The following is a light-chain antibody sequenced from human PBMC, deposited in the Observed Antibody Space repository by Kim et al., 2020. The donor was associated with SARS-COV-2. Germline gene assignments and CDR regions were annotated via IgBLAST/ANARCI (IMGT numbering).Light chain of an antibody. J-gene: IGLJ2*01. CDR1: SSDVGGYKY. CDR3: SSYTSSSTPLV. V-gene: IGLV2-14*03. Sequence: QSALTQPASVSGSPGQSITISCTGTSSDVGGYKYVSWYQQHPGEAPKLMIYDVSNRPSGVSNRFSGSKSGNTASLTISGLQAEDEADYYCSSYTSSSTPLVFGGGTQLTVL. CDR2: DVS.